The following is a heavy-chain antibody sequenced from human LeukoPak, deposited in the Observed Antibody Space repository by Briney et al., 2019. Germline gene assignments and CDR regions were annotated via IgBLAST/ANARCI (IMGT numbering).Heavy chain of an antibody. D-gene: IGHD6-13*01. CDR1: GYTFTSYG. J-gene: IGHJ6*02. CDR3: ASPRPYSSSWPDYYYGMDV. Sequence: ASVKVSCKASGYTFTSYGISWVRQAPGQGLEWMGWISAYNGNTNYAQKLQGRVTMTTEPSPSPAYMELRSLRSDDTAVYYCASPRPYSSSWPDYYYGMDVWGQGTTVTVSS. CDR2: ISAYNGNT. V-gene: IGHV1-18*01.